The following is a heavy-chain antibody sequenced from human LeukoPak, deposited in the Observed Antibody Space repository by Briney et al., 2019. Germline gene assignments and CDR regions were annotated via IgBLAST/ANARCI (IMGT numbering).Heavy chain of an antibody. Sequence: SVKVSCKASGGTFSCYAISWVRQAPGQGLEWMGGIIPIFGTANYAQKFQGRVTITADESTSTAYMELSSLRSEDTAVYYCARDQRLRPYSMDVSGQGTTVTVSS. CDR1: GGTFSCYA. CDR2: IIPIFGTA. J-gene: IGHJ6*02. CDR3: ARDQRLRPYSMDV. V-gene: IGHV1-69*01. D-gene: IGHD6-25*01.